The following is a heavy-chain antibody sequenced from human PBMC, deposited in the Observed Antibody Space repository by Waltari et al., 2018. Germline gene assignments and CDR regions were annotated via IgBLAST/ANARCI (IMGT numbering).Heavy chain of an antibody. J-gene: IGHJ4*02. D-gene: IGHD3-22*01. CDR3: LRDSSGSHFDY. Sequence: PVQSGAEVKKPGASVTVSCKASGYAFPGYAILWVRQAPGQGLEWMGRINPKNGDTHYAQKFQGRVAMTTDTSTNTAFMELHSLRSDDTAVYYCLRDSSGSHFDYWGQGTLVTVSS. V-gene: IGHV1-2*06. CDR1: GYAFPGYA. CDR2: INPKNGDT.